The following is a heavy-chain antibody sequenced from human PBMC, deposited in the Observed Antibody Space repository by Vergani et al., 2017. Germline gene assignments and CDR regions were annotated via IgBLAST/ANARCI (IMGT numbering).Heavy chain of an antibody. D-gene: IGHD4-11*01. Sequence: EVQVVESGGGLIKPGGSLRLSCVVSGITFKNAWINWVRQAPGKGLEWIGRIRSKNDGGTADCAAPLKGRFTISRDDSKDSAFLLVNNLKTEDTAVYFCYTDYQDYWGQGTLVTVSS. V-gene: IGHV3-15*01. CDR2: IRSKNDGGTA. J-gene: IGHJ4*01. CDR3: YTDYQDY. CDR1: GITFKNAW.